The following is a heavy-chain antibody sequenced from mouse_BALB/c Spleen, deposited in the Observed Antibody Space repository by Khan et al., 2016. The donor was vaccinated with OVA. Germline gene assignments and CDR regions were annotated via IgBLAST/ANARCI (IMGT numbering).Heavy chain of an antibody. Sequence: EVELVESGGDLVKPGGSLKLSCAASGFTFSSYGMSWVRQTPDKRLEWVATISSDGSYTYYPASVKGRSTISRDTIKNTLYLQMSSLKSEDTAMDDGASHVTGSVAYWGQGTLVTVSA. D-gene: IGHD4-1*01. CDR3: ASHVTGSVAY. J-gene: IGHJ3*01. CDR1: GFTFSSYG. CDR2: ISSDGSYT. V-gene: IGHV5-6*01.